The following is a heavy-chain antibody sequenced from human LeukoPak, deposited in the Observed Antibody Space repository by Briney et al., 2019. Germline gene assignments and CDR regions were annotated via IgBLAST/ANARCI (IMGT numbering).Heavy chain of an antibody. CDR2: IRSSSTI. CDR3: ELTCTSPYQLLSCNCFDP. Sequence: GGSLRLSCVVSGFTFSDYYMNWVRQAPGKGLEWVSSIRSSSTIYYADSVKGRFTISRDNAKNSLYLQMYSLGAEDTAVYYCELTCTSPYQLLSCNCFDPWGQGTLVTVSS. J-gene: IGHJ5*02. CDR1: GFTFSDYY. V-gene: IGHV3-69-1*02. D-gene: IGHD2-2*01.